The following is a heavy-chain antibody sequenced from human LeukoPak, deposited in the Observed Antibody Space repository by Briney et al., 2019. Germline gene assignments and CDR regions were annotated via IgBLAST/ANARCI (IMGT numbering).Heavy chain of an antibody. Sequence: SETLSLTCTVSSGSISSSSYYWGWIRQPPGKGLEWIGSTYYSGSTYYNPSLKRRVTISGDTSKNQFSLRLSSVTAADTAVYYCARHDMVRGVRPNWFDPWGQGTLVTVSS. CDR2: TYYSGST. CDR1: SGSISSSSYY. J-gene: IGHJ5*02. CDR3: ARHDMVRGVRPNWFDP. D-gene: IGHD3-10*01. V-gene: IGHV4-39*01.